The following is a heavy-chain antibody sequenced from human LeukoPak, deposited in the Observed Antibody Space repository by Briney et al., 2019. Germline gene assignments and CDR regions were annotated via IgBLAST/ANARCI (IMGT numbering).Heavy chain of an antibody. CDR2: INHSGST. J-gene: IGHJ4*02. CDR3: ARHMVRGVIEKFDY. Sequence: KPSETLSLTCAVYGGSFSGYYWSWIRQPPGKGLEWIGEINHSGSTNYNPSLKSRVTISVDTSKNQFSLKLSSVTAADTAVYYCARHMVRGVIEKFDYWGQGTLVTVSS. D-gene: IGHD3-10*01. CDR1: GGSFSGYY. V-gene: IGHV4-34*01.